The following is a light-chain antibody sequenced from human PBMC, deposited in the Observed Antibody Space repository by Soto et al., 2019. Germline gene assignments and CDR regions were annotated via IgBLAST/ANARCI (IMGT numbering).Light chain of an antibody. CDR3: QQSNNWPYT. V-gene: IGKV3-15*01. J-gene: IGKJ2*01. CDR1: QTVRDN. CDR2: GAS. Sequence: EIVMTHSAATLSVSPGDRATLSCRASQTVRDNLAWYQQKPGQAPRLLIYGASTRATGIPARFSGSGSGTEFTLTIDSLQSEDFALYFCQQSNNWPYTFGQGTKLEIK.